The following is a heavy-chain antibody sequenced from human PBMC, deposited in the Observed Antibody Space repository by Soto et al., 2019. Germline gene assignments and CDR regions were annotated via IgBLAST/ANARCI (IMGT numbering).Heavy chain of an antibody. CDR2: IKGDGIVK. V-gene: IGHV3-7*01. CDR1: GFMFSNYW. D-gene: IGHD5-12*01. Sequence: GGSLRLSGTSSGFMFSNYWITWVRQAPGKGLEWVANIKGDGIVKIYVESVKGRFTISRDNAENSLHLQMNSLRPEDTAVYYCARYENSGHAVWWGQGTLVTVSS. J-gene: IGHJ4*02. CDR3: ARYENSGHAVW.